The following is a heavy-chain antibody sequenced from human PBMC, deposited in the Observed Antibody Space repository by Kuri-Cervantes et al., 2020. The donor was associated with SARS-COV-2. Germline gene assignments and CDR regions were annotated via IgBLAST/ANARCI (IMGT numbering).Heavy chain of an antibody. CDR2: ISSSGSTI. V-gene: IGHV3-48*03. CDR3: ARDGTAMTDYYYYGMDV. J-gene: IGHJ6*02. D-gene: IGHD5-18*01. CDR1: GFTFSSYE. Sequence: GESLKISCAASGFTFSSYEMNWVRQAPGKGLEWVSYISSSGSTIYYADSVKGRFTISRDNSKNTLYLQMNSLRAEDTAVYYCARDGTAMTDYYYYGMDVWGQGTTVTVSS.